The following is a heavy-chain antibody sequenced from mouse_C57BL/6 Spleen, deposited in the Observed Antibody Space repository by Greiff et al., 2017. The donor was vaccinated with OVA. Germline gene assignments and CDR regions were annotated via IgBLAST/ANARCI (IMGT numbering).Heavy chain of an antibody. CDR1: GYTFTSYW. Sequence: QVQLQQPGAERVRPGSSVKLSCKASGYTFTSYWMDWVKQRPGQGLEWIGNIYPSDSETHYNQKFKDKATLTVDKSSSTAYMQLSSLTSEDSAVYYCARSVGRGWYFDVWGTGTTVTVSS. J-gene: IGHJ1*03. V-gene: IGHV1-61*01. CDR2: IYPSDSET. D-gene: IGHD4-1*01. CDR3: ARSVGRGWYFDV.